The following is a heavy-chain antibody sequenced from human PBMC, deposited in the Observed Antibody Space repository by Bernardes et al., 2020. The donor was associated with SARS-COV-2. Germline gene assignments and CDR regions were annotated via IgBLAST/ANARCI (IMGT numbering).Heavy chain of an antibody. V-gene: IGHV3-30-3*01. CDR3: ARGGIFGAVKGGMDV. J-gene: IGHJ6*02. D-gene: IGHD3-3*01. CDR1: GFTFSRYW. CDR2: ISYDGSNK. Sequence: GGSLRLSCAASGFTFSRYWMSWVRQAPGKGLEWVAVISYDGSNKYYADSVKGRFTISRDNSKDTLYLQMNGLRDEDTALYYCARGGIFGAVKGGMDVWGQGTTVTVSS.